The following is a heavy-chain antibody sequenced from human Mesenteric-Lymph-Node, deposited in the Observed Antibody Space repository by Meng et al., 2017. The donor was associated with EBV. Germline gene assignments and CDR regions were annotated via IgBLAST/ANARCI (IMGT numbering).Heavy chain of an antibody. J-gene: IGHJ4*02. V-gene: IGHV4-34*01. D-gene: IGHD3-10*01. Sequence: QVQLQQWGAGLLKPSEPLSLTCDVYGGSFSGYYWSWIRQPPEKGLEWIGEIDDSGSTNYNPSLKSRVTILIDTSKNQFSLKLNAVTAADTALYYCVRDLHFEMGIRMVRGIIGYWGQGTLVTVSS. CDR2: IDDSGST. CDR1: GGSFSGYY. CDR3: VRDLHFEMGIRMVRGIIGY.